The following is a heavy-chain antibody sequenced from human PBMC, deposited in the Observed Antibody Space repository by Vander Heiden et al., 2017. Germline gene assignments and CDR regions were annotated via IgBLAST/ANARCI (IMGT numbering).Heavy chain of an antibody. CDR2: IWYDGSNK. D-gene: IGHD6-19*01. CDR3: ARGGQCLDY. V-gene: IGHV3-33*01. J-gene: IGHJ4*02. Sequence: QVQLVESGGGVVQPGRSLRLSCAASGFTVSSYGMHWFRQAPGKGLDWVAVIWYDGSNKYYADSVKGRFTISRDNSKNTLYLQMNSLRAEDTAVYYCARGGQCLDYWGQGTLVTVSS. CDR1: GFTVSSYG.